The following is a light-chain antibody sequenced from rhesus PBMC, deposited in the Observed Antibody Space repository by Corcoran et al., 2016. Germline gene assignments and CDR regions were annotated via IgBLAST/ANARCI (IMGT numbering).Light chain of an antibody. Sequence: DIQMTQSPSSLSASVGDRVTITCRASENVNNYLNWYQQKPGKAPKLLIYKASTLQSGVPSRFSGSGSGTDYTFTISRLQPEDVATYYCQHSYGTPFTFGPGTKLDIK. CDR3: QHSYGTPFT. CDR1: ENVNNY. CDR2: KAS. J-gene: IGKJ3*01. V-gene: IGKV1-74*01.